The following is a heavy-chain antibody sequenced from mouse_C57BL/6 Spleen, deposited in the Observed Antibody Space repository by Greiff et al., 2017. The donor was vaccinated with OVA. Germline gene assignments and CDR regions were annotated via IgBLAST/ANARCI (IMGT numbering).Heavy chain of an antibody. V-gene: IGHV3-1*01. CDR2: ISYSGST. J-gene: IGHJ3*01. CDR1: GYSITSGYD. CDR3: ARGDYGSWFAY. D-gene: IGHD1-1*01. Sequence: VQLQESGPGMVKPSQSLSLTCTVTGYSITSGYDWHWIRHFPGNKLEWMGYISYSGSTNYNPSLKSRISITHDTSKNHFFLKLNSVTTEDTATYYCARGDYGSWFAYWGQGTLVTVSA.